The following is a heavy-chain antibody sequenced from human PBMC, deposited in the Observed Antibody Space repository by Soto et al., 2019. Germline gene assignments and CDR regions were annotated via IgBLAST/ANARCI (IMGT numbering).Heavy chain of an antibody. V-gene: IGHV1-46*01. J-gene: IGHJ4*02. CDR1: GYTFTSHY. Sequence: ASVKVSCKASGYTFTSHYMHWVRQAPGQGLEWMGIINPSGGSTSYAQKFQGRVTMTRDTSTSTVYMELSSLRSEDTAVYYCARDRDYDILTGFHPPFDYWGQGTLVTVSS. CDR3: ARDRDYDILTGFHPPFDY. CDR2: INPSGGST. D-gene: IGHD3-9*01.